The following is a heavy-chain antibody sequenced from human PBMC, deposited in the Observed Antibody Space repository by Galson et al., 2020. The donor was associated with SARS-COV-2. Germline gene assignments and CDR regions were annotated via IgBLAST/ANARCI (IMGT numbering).Heavy chain of an antibody. CDR2: IFYSASGGTYYSGSGST. CDR3: VRQTYGRNTPFGVVTSNDY. V-gene: IGHV4-39*01. Sequence: SETLSLTCTVSGGSVSSSDYYWGWIRQPPGKGLEWIGSIFYSASGGTYYSGSGSTYYNPSLKSRGNISVDTSKNQFSLNLRSGTAADTAVYYWVRQTYGRNTPFGVVTSNDYWGQGTLGTVSS. J-gene: IGHJ4*02. D-gene: IGHD3-3*01. CDR1: GGSVSSSDYY.